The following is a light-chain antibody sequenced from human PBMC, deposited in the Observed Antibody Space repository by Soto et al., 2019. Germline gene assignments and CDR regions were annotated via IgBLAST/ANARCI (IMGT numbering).Light chain of an antibody. CDR1: QSVGSS. CDR2: GSS. J-gene: IGKJ1*01. V-gene: IGKV3-20*01. CDR3: QKYDTLPRT. Sequence: IVLTQSPGTLSLYPGESATVSCRASQSVGSSLAWYHHKPGQAPRLLIYGSSGRATGIPDRFSGSGSGTDFTLTISRLEPEDFAVYYCQKYDTLPRTFGQGTEVDIK.